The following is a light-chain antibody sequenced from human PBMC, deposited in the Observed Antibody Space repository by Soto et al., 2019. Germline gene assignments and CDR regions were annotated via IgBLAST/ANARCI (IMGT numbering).Light chain of an antibody. CDR3: AAWDDSLNGRV. J-gene: IGLJ1*01. CDR2: YDN. V-gene: IGLV1-44*01. CDR1: NSNIGSNT. Sequence: QSVLTQPPSASGTPGQRVTISCSGSNSNIGSNTVNWYQQLPGTAPKLLIYYDNLRPSGVPDRISGSKSGTSASLAISGLQSDDEADYYCAAWDDSLNGRVFGTGTKVTVX.